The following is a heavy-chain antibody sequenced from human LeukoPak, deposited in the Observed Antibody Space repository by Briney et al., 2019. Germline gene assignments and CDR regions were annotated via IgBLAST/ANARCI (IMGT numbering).Heavy chain of an antibody. CDR2: ISSSDYT. D-gene: IGHD6-13*01. CDR3: ARPPYSSSWDPGWFNP. V-gene: IGHV3-11*06. CDR1: GFTFSDYY. J-gene: IGHJ5*02. Sequence: AGGSLRLSCVASGFTFSDYYMSWIRQAPGKGLEWVSYISSSDYTNYADSVRGRFTISRDNAKNSLYLQMNSLRAEDTAVYYCARPPYSSSWDPGWFNPWGQGTLITVSS.